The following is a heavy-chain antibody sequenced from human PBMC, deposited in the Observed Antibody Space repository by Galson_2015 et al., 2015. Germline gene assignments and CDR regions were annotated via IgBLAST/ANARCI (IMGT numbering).Heavy chain of an antibody. CDR3: AEGYNYDTSDYYWSFDY. Sequence: SLRLSCAASGFTFSKYAMSWVRQAPGKGLEWVSVITGGGGATYYADSVKGRFTVSRDNSKNTLYLQMNSLRAEDTAVYYCAEGYNYDTSDYYWSFDYWGQGTLVTVSS. D-gene: IGHD3-22*01. CDR2: ITGGGGAT. CDR1: GFTFSKYA. J-gene: IGHJ4*02. V-gene: IGHV3-23*01.